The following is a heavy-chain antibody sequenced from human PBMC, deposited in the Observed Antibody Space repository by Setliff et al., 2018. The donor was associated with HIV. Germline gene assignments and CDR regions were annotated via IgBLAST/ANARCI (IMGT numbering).Heavy chain of an antibody. CDR3: ARVDGAYNDNIFDY. D-gene: IGHD1-1*01. V-gene: IGHV1-8*02. CDR2: MNPNSGNT. Sequence: ASVKVSCKASGYTFTNYDINWVRQATGQGLEWMGWMNPNSGNTGYAQKFQGRVSRTRDTSRGTAYMQLSGLRSEDTAMYFCARVDGAYNDNIFDYWGQGTLVTVSS. J-gene: IGHJ4*02. CDR1: GYTFTNYD.